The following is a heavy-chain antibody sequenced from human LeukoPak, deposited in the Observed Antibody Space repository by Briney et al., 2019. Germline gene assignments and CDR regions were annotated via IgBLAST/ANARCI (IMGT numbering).Heavy chain of an antibody. J-gene: IGHJ4*02. CDR3: ATEGGIAALYYFDY. Sequence: ASVKVSCKVSGYTLTELSMHWVRQAPGKGLEWMGGFDPEDGETIHAQKFQGRVTMTEDTSTDTAYMELSSLRSEDTAVYYCATEGGIAALYYFDYWGQGTLVTVSS. D-gene: IGHD6-13*01. CDR2: FDPEDGET. CDR1: GYTLTELS. V-gene: IGHV1-24*01.